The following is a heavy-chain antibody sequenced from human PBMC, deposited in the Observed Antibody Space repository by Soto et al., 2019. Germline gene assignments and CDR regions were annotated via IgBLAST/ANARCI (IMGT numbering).Heavy chain of an antibody. J-gene: IGHJ6*02. V-gene: IGHV4-39*01. CDR2: IFYSGST. Sequence: QLQLQESGPGLVKPSETLSLTCTVSGGSISSSSYYWGWIRQPPGKGLEWIGSIFYSGSTYYNPSLKSRVTISVGTSKNQFSLKVSSVTTADTAVYYCARHLTYCSAGSCYSDFPYYGMDVWGQGTTVTVSS. CDR1: GGSISSSSYY. D-gene: IGHD2-15*01. CDR3: ARHLTYCSAGSCYSDFPYYGMDV.